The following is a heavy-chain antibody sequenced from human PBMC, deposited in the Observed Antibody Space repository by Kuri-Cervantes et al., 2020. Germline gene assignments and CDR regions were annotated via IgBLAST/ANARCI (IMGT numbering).Heavy chain of an antibody. D-gene: IGHD3-22*01. V-gene: IGHV6-1*01. Sequence: SQTLSLTCAISGDSVSSNNPTWNWIRQSPSRGLEWLGRTYYRSKWYNDYAVSVKSRIAINPDTSKNQFSLQLNSVTPEDTAVYYCARGSPPARYYDSSASPHLYPIYYMDVWGKGTTVTVSS. CDR2: TYYRSKWYN. CDR3: ARGSPPARYYDSSASPHLYPIYYMDV. CDR1: GDSVSSNNPT. J-gene: IGHJ6*03.